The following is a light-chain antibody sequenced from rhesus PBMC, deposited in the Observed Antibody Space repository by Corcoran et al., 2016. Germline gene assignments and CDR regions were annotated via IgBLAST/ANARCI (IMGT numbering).Light chain of an antibody. CDR1: QSVSNH. CDR2: GAY. V-gene: IGKV3-42*03. Sequence: EIVMTQSPATLSLSPGERATLSCRASQSVSNHLAWYQPKPGPAPSLLIYGAYSRATGITDRFSGSGSGTDFTLTISRLEPEDFAVYYCQHYINWPLTFGGGTKVEIQ. CDR3: QHYINWPLT. J-gene: IGKJ4*01.